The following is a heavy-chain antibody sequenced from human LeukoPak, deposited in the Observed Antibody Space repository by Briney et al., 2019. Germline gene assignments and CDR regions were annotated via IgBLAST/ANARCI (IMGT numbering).Heavy chain of an antibody. J-gene: IGHJ4*02. V-gene: IGHV3-23*01. D-gene: IGHD6-6*01. CDR2: TSSSDAGT. Sequence: PGGSLRLSCAASGFTFDDYAMHWVRQTPGKGLEWVAATSSSDAGTYHADSVRGRFTISRDNSKNTLYLQMNSLRAEDTAVYYCAKDLGPYSSSYGLLGYWGQGTLVTVSS. CDR3: AKDLGPYSSSYGLLGY. CDR1: GFTFDDYA.